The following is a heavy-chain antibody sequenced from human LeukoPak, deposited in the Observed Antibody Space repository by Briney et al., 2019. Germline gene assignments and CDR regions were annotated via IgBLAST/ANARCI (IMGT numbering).Heavy chain of an antibody. J-gene: IGHJ4*02. CDR1: GFTFRSYA. V-gene: IGHV3-23*01. CDR3: AKVAYSYDYGDFFDY. CDR2: ISGSGGST. D-gene: IGHD4-17*01. Sequence: PGGSLRLSCAASGFTFRSYAMHWVRQAPGKGLEWVSAISGSGGSTYYADSVKGRFTISRDNSKNTLYLQMNSLRAEDTAVYYCAKVAYSYDYGDFFDYWGQGTLVTVSS.